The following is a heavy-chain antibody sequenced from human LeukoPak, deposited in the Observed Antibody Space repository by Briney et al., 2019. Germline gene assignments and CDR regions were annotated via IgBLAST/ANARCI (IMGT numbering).Heavy chain of an antibody. J-gene: IGHJ4*02. Sequence: GASVKVSCKASGCTFTGYYMHWVRQAPGQGLEWMGWINPNSGGTNYAQKFQGRVTMTRDTSISTAYMELSRLRSDDTAVYYCARYGQQLVLRFDYWGQGTLVTVSS. CDR1: GCTFTGYY. CDR2: INPNSGGT. CDR3: ARYGQQLVLRFDY. D-gene: IGHD6-13*01. V-gene: IGHV1-2*02.